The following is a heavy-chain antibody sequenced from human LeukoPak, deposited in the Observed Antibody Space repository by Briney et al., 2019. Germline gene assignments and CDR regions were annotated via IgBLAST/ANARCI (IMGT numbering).Heavy chain of an antibody. CDR1: GGSISSNDW. D-gene: IGHD4-11*01. CDR3: ARDQTNNWFDP. V-gene: IGHV4-4*02. Sequence: SETLSLTCTVSGGSISSNDWWSWVRQPPGKVLECIGEIYQSGSTNYNPSLKSRVTISVDKSKNQFSLKLTSVTAADTAVYYCARDQTNNWFDPWGQGTLVTVSS. J-gene: IGHJ5*02. CDR2: IYQSGST.